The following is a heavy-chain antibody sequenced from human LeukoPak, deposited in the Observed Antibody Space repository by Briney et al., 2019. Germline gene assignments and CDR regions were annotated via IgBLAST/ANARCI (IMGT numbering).Heavy chain of an antibody. D-gene: IGHD2-21*01. CDR2: IRYSGST. J-gene: IGHJ4*02. V-gene: IGHV4-39*01. Sequence: SETLSLTCTVSDGFISTWNYYWGWIRQPPVKGLEWIVSIRYSGSTYYNPSRRSRVTISVDTTKNQLSLKLASVTAADTAVYYCARQDCSAACYHFDYWGQGTLVTVSS. CDR3: ARQDCSAACYHFDY. CDR1: DGFISTWNYY.